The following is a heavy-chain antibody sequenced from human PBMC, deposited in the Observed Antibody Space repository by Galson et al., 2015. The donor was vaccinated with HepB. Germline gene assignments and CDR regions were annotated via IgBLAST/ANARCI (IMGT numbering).Heavy chain of an antibody. CDR2: IKSQTDGGTT. V-gene: IGHV3-15*01. J-gene: IGHJ5*02. D-gene: IGHD2-2*01. Sequence: SLRLSCAASGFTFRSYAMSWVRQAPGKGLEWVGRIKSQTDGGTTEYAAPAKGRFTISREDSKNTLYLQMNSLKTDDTAVYYCTTDVYFSSYWSWFDPWGQGTLVTVSS. CDR1: GFTFRSYA. CDR3: TTDVYFSSYWSWFDP.